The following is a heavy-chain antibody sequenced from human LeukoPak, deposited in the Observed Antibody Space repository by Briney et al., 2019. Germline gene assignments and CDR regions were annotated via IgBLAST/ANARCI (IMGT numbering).Heavy chain of an antibody. CDR3: ARTGHSSGYYSPDF. CDR1: GFTFNNYA. CDR2: INSDGSRT. J-gene: IGHJ4*02. V-gene: IGHV3-74*01. D-gene: IGHD3-22*01. Sequence: GGSLRLSCAASGFTFNNYAMSWVRQAPGKGLVWVSLINSDGSRTNYADSVKGRFTISRDNAKSTLYLQMNSLRAEDTAVYYCARTGHSSGYYSPDFWGQGILVTVSS.